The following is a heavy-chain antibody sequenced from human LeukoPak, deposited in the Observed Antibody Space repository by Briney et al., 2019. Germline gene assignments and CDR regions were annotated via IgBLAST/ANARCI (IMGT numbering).Heavy chain of an antibody. Sequence: SVKVSCKASGGTFSSYAISWVRQAPGQGLEWMGRIIPIFGTANYAQKFQGRVTITTDESTSTAYMELSSLRSEDTAVYYCARDLYRDSLPVSWFDPWGQGTLVTVSS. CDR3: ARDLYRDSLPVSWFDP. J-gene: IGHJ5*02. D-gene: IGHD4-11*01. V-gene: IGHV1-69*05. CDR2: IIPIFGTA. CDR1: GGTFSSYA.